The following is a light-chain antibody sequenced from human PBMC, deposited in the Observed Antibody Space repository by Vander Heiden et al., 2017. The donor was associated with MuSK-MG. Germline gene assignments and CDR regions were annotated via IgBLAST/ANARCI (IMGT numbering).Light chain of an antibody. V-gene: IGKV1-39*01. CDR2: AAS. J-gene: IGKJ2*01. CDR3: QQSDSTPQT. CDR1: QSISSY. Sequence: DIQMTQSPSSLSASVGDRVTITCRASQSISSYLNWYQQKPGKAPKLLIYAASSLQSGVPSRFSGSGSGTDFTLTISSLQPAPFATYYCQQSDSTPQTSGQGTKLEIK.